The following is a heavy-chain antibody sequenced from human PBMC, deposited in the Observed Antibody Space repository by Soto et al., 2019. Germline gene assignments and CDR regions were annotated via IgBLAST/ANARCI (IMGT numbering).Heavy chain of an antibody. J-gene: IGHJ4*02. D-gene: IGHD5-18*01. CDR3: ASRDVDTTMVGRDY. CDR1: GGSISSGGYY. V-gene: IGHV4-31*03. CDR2: TYYSGTT. Sequence: QVQLQESGPGLVKPSQTLSLTCTVSGGSISSGGYYWYWIRQHSGKGLEWIGFTYYSGTTYYNPSLKSRVTLAVDPSKNQSSLKLRAVTAADAAVYYCASRDVDTTMVGRDYWGQGTLVTVSS.